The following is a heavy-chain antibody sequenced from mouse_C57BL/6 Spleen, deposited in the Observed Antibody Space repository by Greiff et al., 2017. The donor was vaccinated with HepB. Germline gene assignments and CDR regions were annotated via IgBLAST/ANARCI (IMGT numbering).Heavy chain of an antibody. CDR2: IHPNSGST. Sequence: VQLQQPGAELVKPGASVKLSCKASGYTFTSYWMHWVKQRPGQGLEWIGMIHPNSGSTNYNEKFKSKATLTVDKSSSTAYMQLSSLTSEDSAVYYCARKNDGTWFAYWGQGTLVTVSA. V-gene: IGHV1-64*01. J-gene: IGHJ3*01. CDR3: ARKNDGTWFAY. D-gene: IGHD2-12*01. CDR1: GYTFTSYW.